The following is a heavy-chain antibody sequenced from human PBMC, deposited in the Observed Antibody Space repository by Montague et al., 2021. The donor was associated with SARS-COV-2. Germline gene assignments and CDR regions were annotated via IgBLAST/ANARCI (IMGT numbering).Heavy chain of an antibody. V-gene: IGHV3-74*01. Sequence: SLRLSCAASEFSFRSDWINWVRQGPGKGLVWVSRIYSDGSRIDYADSVKGRFTISRDNARNTVLLQMNSLRVEDAAVYYCAGASGYPIRGMDVWGQGTTVTVSS. D-gene: IGHD5-12*01. J-gene: IGHJ6*02. CDR3: AGASGYPIRGMDV. CDR1: EFSFRSDW. CDR2: IYSDGSRI.